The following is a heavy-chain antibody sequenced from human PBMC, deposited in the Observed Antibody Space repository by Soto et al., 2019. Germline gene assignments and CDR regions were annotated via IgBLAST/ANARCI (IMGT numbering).Heavy chain of an antibody. J-gene: IGHJ4*02. D-gene: IGHD3-22*01. CDR3: ARINYYDCSPSLGY. Sequence: SETLSLTCTVSGGSISSYYWSWIRQSPGKGLEWIGDIYYSGSTNYNPSLKSRVYISVDRSKNQFSLKLNSVTAAATDVYYCARINYYDCSPSLGYWGQGTLVTVSS. V-gene: IGHV4-59*01. CDR2: IYYSGST. CDR1: GGSISSYY.